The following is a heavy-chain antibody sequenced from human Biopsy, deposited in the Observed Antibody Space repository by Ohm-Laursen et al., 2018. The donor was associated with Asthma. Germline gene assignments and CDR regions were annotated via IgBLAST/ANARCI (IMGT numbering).Heavy chain of an antibody. CDR3: ARGGYCTSPTCPWGRYATDV. D-gene: IGHD2-2*01. V-gene: IGHV3-7*01. CDR1: GFTFSSYW. J-gene: IGHJ6*02. CDR2: IKKDGSEK. Sequence: GSLRLSCAASGFTFSSYWMSWVRQAPGRGLEWVANIKKDGSEKYYVDSVKGRFTISRDNAKNSLYLHMNSLRAEDTAVYYCARGGYCTSPTCPWGRYATDVWGQGTTVTVS.